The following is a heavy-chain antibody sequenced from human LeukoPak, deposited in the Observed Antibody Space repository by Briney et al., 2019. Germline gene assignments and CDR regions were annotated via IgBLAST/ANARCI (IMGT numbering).Heavy chain of an antibody. CDR3: ARASPLRVFDY. CDR1: GGSISSYY. D-gene: IGHD2-21*02. J-gene: IGHJ4*02. CDR2: IYYSGST. Sequence: SETLFLTCTVSGGSISSYYWSWIRQPPGKGLEWIGYIYYSGSTNYNPSLKSRVTISVDTSKNQFSLKLSSVTAADTAVYYCARASPLRVFDYWGQGTLVTVSS. V-gene: IGHV4-59*01.